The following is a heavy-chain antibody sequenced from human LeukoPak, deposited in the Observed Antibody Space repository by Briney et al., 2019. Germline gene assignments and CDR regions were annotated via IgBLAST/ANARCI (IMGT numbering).Heavy chain of an antibody. CDR3: ARLNYYGSGSAYNWFDP. Sequence: GESLKISCKGSGYSFTSYWIGWVRQLPGKGLEWMGIIYTGDSDTRYSPSFQGQVTISADKSISTAYLQWRSLKASDTAMYYCARLNYYGSGSAYNWFDPWGQGTLVTVSS. CDR1: GYSFTSYW. D-gene: IGHD3-10*01. J-gene: IGHJ5*02. CDR2: IYTGDSDT. V-gene: IGHV5-51*01.